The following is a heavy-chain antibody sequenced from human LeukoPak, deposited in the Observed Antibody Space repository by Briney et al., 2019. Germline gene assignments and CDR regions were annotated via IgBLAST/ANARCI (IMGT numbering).Heavy chain of an antibody. CDR1: GFTFSSYG. Sequence: PGGSLRLSCAASGFTFSSYGMNWVRQAPGKGLEWVSAISGSGGSTYYADSVKGRFTISRDNSKNTLYLQMNSLRAEDTAVYYCAKGWGIPIFGVVTNWGQGTLVTVSS. D-gene: IGHD3-3*01. J-gene: IGHJ4*02. CDR3: AKGWGIPIFGVVTN. V-gene: IGHV3-23*01. CDR2: ISGSGGST.